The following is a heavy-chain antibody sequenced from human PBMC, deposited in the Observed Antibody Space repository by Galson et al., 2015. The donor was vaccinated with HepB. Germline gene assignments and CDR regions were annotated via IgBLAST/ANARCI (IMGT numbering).Heavy chain of an antibody. CDR1: GFTFNNYA. V-gene: IGHV3-23*01. J-gene: IGHJ3*02. CDR2: ISGGGGTT. D-gene: IGHD4-23*01. CDR3: ARRAGSYGGAFDI. Sequence: SLRLSCAASGFTFNNYAMSWVRQAPGKGLEWVSTISGGGGTTYYADSVGGRFTISRDNTDNTLYLQVNSLRAEDTAVYFCARRAGSYGGAFDIWGQGAVVTVSS.